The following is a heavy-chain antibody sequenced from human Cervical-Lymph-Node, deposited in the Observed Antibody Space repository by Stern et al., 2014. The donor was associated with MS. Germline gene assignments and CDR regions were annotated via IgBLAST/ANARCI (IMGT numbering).Heavy chain of an antibody. CDR3: ASGAMGDFWSGYSYFDY. CDR2: INTNTGNP. V-gene: IGHV7-4-1*02. Sequence: QLVQSGSELKKPGASVKVSCKASGYTFTNYAMNWVRQAPGQGLEWMGWINTNTGNPTYAQGFTGRFVFSLDTSVSTAYLQISSLKAEDTAVYYCASGAMGDFWSGYSYFDYWGQGTLVTVSS. CDR1: GYTFTNYA. J-gene: IGHJ4*02. D-gene: IGHD3-3*01.